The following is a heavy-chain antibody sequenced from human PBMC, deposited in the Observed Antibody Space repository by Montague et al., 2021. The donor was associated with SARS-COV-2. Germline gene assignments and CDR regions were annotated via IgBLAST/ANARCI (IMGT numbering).Heavy chain of an antibody. V-gene: IGHV4-4*02. Sequence: SETRSLTCAVSGDSINSEHWWSWVRQPPGKGLEWIVETHQWGGTNYNPSLRSRVSISVDTSKNQFSLKLIAVTAADTAVYFCATHRQHHNHWGQGAMVAVSS. CDR2: THQWGGT. J-gene: IGHJ5*02. CDR3: ATHRQHHNH. CDR1: GDSINSEHW. D-gene: IGHD6-13*01.